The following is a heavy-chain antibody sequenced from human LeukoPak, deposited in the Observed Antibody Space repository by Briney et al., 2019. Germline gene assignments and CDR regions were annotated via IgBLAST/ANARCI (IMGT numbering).Heavy chain of an antibody. J-gene: IGHJ6*03. D-gene: IGHD3-3*01. CDR1: GFTFSSYA. V-gene: IGHV3-23*01. Sequence: PGGSLRLSCAASGFTFSSYAMSWVRQAPGKGLEWVSAISGSGGSTYYADSVKGRFTISRDNSKNTLYLQMNSLRAEDTAVYYCAKFLSYYDFWSGSVEYYYYYRDVWGKGTTVTVPS. CDR2: ISGSGGST. CDR3: AKFLSYYDFWSGSVEYYYYYRDV.